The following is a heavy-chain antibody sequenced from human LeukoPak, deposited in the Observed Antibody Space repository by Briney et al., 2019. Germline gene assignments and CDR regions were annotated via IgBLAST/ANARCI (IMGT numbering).Heavy chain of an antibody. CDR1: GYTFTSYG. V-gene: IGHV1-18*01. J-gene: IGHJ4*02. D-gene: IGHD6-13*01. Sequence: GASVKVSCKASGYTFTSYGISWVRQAPGQGLEWMGWISVYNGNTNYAQKLQGRVTMTTDTSTSTAYMELRSLRSDDTAVYYCARDQVARIAAAGTTDYWGQGTLVTVSS. CDR3: ARDQVARIAAAGTTDY. CDR2: ISVYNGNT.